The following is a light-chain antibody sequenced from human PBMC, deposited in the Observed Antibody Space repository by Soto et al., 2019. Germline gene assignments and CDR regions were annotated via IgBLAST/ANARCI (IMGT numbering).Light chain of an antibody. J-gene: IGKJ1*01. Sequence: DVQMTQSPSSLSASLGSRVTITCRASQSISNYLDWYQQKPGKAPNLLIYAASSLQSGVPSRFSGSGSGTDFTLPISSLQPEDFATYYRQQRSRTPRPVGQVTKLEIK. CDR3: QQRSRTPRP. CDR1: QSISNY. V-gene: IGKV1-39*01. CDR2: AAS.